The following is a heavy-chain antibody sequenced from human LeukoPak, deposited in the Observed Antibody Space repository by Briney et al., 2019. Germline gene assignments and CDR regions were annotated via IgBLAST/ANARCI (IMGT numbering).Heavy chain of an antibody. CDR3: ARRGDGGRAFDI. CDR1: GFTVSSKY. V-gene: IGHV3-66*01. D-gene: IGHD2-21*02. CDR2: IYSGGPT. Sequence: PGGSLRPSCAASGFTVSSKYMTWVRQAPGKGLEWVSVIYSGGPTYYADSVKGRVTISRDNSENTVYLQMNSLRVEDTAMYYCARRGDGGRAFDIWGQGTMVTVSS. J-gene: IGHJ3*02.